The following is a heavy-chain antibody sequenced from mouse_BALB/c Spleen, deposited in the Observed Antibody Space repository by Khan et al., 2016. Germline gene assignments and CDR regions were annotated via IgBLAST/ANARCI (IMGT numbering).Heavy chain of an antibody. CDR2: IWAGGST. CDR3: ARVYYDYVAY. CDR1: GFSLTSYG. V-gene: IGHV2-9*02. J-gene: IGHJ3*01. D-gene: IGHD2-4*01. Sequence: QMQLEESGPGLVAPSQSLSLTCTVSGFSLTSYGVHWVRQTPGKGLEWLGVIWAGGSTNYNSALMSRLRISKDNSKSQFVVKMNSLQTDDTAMYYCARVYYDYVAYWGQGTLVTVSA.